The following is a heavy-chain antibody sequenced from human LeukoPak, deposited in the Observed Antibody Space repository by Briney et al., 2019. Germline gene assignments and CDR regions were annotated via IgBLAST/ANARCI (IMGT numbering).Heavy chain of an antibody. CDR1: GFTFSSYG. V-gene: IGHV3-30*18. Sequence: PGGSLRLSCAASGFTFSSYGMHWVRQAPGKGLEWVAVIPYDGSNKYYADSVKGRFTISRDNSKNTLYLQMNSLRAEDTAVYYCAKDWSTDYWGQGALVTVSS. CDR2: IPYDGSNK. CDR3: AKDWSTDY. J-gene: IGHJ4*02. D-gene: IGHD5/OR15-5a*01.